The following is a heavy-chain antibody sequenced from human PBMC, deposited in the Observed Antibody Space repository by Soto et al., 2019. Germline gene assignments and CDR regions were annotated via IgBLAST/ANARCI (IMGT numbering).Heavy chain of an antibody. Sequence: ASVKVSCKASGYTFTTYAISSLRQAPGQGLEWMGWMNTYTGNTDYAQSLRGRVTMTRDTSTDTAYMELRSLRSDDTAMYYCARDRLHRTSSITFAYWGQGALVTVSS. CDR1: GYTFTTYA. D-gene: IGHD2-21*01. J-gene: IGHJ4*02. V-gene: IGHV1-18*01. CDR3: ARDRLHRTSSITFAY. CDR2: MNTYTGNT.